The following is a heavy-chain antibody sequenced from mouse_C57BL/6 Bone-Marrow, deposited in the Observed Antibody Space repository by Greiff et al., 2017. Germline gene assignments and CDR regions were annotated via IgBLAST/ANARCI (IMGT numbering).Heavy chain of an antibody. CDR2: IWRGGST. D-gene: IGHD1-1*01. CDR1: GFSLTSYG. Sequence: VQLQQSGPGLVQPSQSLSITCTVSGFSLTSYGVHWVRQSPVKGLEWLGVIWRGGSTDYNAAFMSRLSITKDNSKSQVFFKMNSLQADDTAIYYCASHYYGSSYGAMDYWGQGTSVTVSS. V-gene: IGHV2-5*01. CDR3: ASHYYGSSYGAMDY. J-gene: IGHJ4*01.